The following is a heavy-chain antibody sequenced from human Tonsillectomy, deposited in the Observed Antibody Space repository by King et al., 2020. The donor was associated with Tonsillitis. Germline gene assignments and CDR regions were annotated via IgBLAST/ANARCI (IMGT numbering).Heavy chain of an antibody. CDR3: ARGSIRDVSYYYYGMDV. V-gene: IGHV4-4*02. Sequence: QLQESGPGLVKPSGTLSLTCAVSGGSISSSKWWTWVRQPPGKGLEWIGEIYHSGSTNYNPSLKSRVTISVDKSKNQFSLKLSSVTAADTAVYYCARGSIRDVSYYYYGMDVWGPGTTVIVSS. CDR1: GGSISSSKW. J-gene: IGHJ6*02. CDR2: IYHSGST. D-gene: IGHD2-8*02.